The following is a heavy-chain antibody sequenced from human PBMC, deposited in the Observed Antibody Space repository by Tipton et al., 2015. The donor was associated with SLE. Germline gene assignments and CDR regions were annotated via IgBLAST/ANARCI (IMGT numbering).Heavy chain of an antibody. V-gene: IGHV4-39*07. CDR1: GGSISSSSYY. D-gene: IGHD5-18*01. Sequence: TLSLTCTVSGGSISSSSYYWGWIRQPPGKGLEWIGSIYYSGSTYYNPSLKSRVTISVDTSKNQFSLKLSSATAADTAVYYCASGWIQLWLDYWGQGTLVTVSS. J-gene: IGHJ4*02. CDR2: IYYSGST. CDR3: ASGWIQLWLDY.